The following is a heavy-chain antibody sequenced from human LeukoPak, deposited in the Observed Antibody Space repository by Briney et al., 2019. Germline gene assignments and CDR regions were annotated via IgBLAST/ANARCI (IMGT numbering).Heavy chain of an antibody. CDR3: ARDGSGWYLYYYYYMDV. CDR1: GFTFSSYS. J-gene: IGHJ6*03. Sequence: PGGSLRLSCAASGFTFSSYSMNWVRQAPGKGLEWVSRINSDGSSTSYADSVKGRFTISRDNAKNTLYLQMNSLRAEDTAVYYCARDGSGWYLYYYYYMDVWGKGTTVTISS. D-gene: IGHD6-19*01. CDR2: INSDGSST. V-gene: IGHV3-74*01.